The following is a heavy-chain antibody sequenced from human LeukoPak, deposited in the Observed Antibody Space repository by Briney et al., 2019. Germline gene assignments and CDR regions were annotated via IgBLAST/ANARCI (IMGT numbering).Heavy chain of an antibody. J-gene: IGHJ4*02. CDR2: MNPNSGNT. CDR3: ASRYYDSSGYNY. D-gene: IGHD3-22*01. Sequence: ASVKVSCKASGYTFTSYDINWVRQATGRGLEWMGWMNPNSGNTGYAQKFQGRVTMTRNTSISTAYMGLSSLRSEDTAVYYCASRYYDSSGYNYWGQGTLVTVSS. CDR1: GYTFTSYD. V-gene: IGHV1-8*01.